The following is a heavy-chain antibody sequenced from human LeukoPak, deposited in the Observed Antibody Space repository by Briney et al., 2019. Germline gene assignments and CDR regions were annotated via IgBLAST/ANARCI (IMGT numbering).Heavy chain of an antibody. Sequence: SETLSLTCTVSGGSISSYYWSWIRQPPGKGLEWIGEINHSGSTNYNPSLKSRVTISVDTSKNQFSLKLSSATAADTAVYYCASWLGYCSGGSCYTPGRNAFDIWGQGTMVTVSS. CDR1: GGSISSYY. CDR2: INHSGST. V-gene: IGHV4-34*01. D-gene: IGHD2-15*01. J-gene: IGHJ3*02. CDR3: ASWLGYCSGGSCYTPGRNAFDI.